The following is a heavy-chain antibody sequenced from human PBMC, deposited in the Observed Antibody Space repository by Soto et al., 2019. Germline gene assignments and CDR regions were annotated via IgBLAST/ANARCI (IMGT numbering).Heavy chain of an antibody. CDR1: GYTLTELS. Sequence: GASVKVSCKVSGYTLTELSMHWVRQAPGKGLEWMGGFDPEDGETIYAQKFQGRVTMTEDTSTDTAYMELSSLRSEDTAVYYCATSWQWLVSRIGSLPNAFDIWGQGTMVTVSS. D-gene: IGHD6-19*01. CDR2: FDPEDGET. V-gene: IGHV1-24*01. J-gene: IGHJ3*02. CDR3: ATSWQWLVSRIGSLPNAFDI.